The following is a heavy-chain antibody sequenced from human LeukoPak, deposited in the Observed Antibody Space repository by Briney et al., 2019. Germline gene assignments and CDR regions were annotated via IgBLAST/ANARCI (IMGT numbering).Heavy chain of an antibody. CDR1: GDSVSRHDLT. CDR2: TFYRSKWYN. CDR3: LRSYDWVFDY. Sequence: SQTLSLTCAISGDSVSRHDLTWDWVRQSPSRGLEWLGRTFYRSKWYNDYAVSVKSRLTVSPDTSKNKFSLHLNSVTPEDTAVYYCLRSYDWVFDYWGQGTRLTVSS. V-gene: IGHV6-1*01. J-gene: IGHJ4*02. D-gene: IGHD1-1*01.